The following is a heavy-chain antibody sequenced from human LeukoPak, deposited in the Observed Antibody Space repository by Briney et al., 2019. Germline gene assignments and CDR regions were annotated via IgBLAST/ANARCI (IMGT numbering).Heavy chain of an antibody. D-gene: IGHD1-26*01. CDR3: VTHYKWELLVHAFDF. V-gene: IGHV3-33*01. CDR2: IWHDGSPT. Sequence: SGGSLRLSCAVSGIPFKKYGMHWVRQAPGEGLEWVATIWHDGSPTMYADSAKGRFTISRDDSKNMLYLQMNSLRAEDTAEYYCVTHYKWELLVHAFDFWGQGTRVTVSS. CDR1: GIPFKKYG. J-gene: IGHJ3*01.